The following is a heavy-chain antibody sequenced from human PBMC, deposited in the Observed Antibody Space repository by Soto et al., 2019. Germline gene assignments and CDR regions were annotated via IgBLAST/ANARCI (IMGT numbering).Heavy chain of an antibody. CDR1: GYTLTEIS. J-gene: IGHJ6*02. Sequence: ASVNGYCKVSGYTLTEISRHWVRQAQGKGLEWMGGFDPEDGETIYAQKFQGRVTMTEDTSTDTAYMELSSLRSEDTAVYYCATSRTIHWTSWNYYYYYGMDVWGQGTTVTVSS. V-gene: IGHV1-24*01. CDR3: ATSRTIHWTSWNYYYYYGMDV. D-gene: IGHD1-1*01. CDR2: FDPEDGET.